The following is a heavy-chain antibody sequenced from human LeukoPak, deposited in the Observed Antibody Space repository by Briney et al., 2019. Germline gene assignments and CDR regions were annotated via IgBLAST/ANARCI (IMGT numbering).Heavy chain of an antibody. CDR3: ARGGEGYNGPGFN. CDR2: MNTDGSSI. J-gene: IGHJ4*02. CDR1: GFTFSSHW. Sequence: PGGSLRLSCAASGFTFSSHWMHWVRQAPGKGLVWVSRMNTDGSSINYADSAKGRFTISRDNAKNTLYLQMNSLRAEDTAVYYCARGGEGYNGPGFNWGQGTLVTVSS. D-gene: IGHD5-12*01. V-gene: IGHV3-74*01.